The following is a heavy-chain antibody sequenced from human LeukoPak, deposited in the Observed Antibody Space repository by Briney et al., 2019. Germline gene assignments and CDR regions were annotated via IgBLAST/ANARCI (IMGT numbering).Heavy chain of an antibody. D-gene: IGHD3-22*01. CDR3: AREGRYYDSTGYESYYFDF. V-gene: IGHV3-74*01. Sequence: SGGSLRLSCAASGLIFSSYWMHWVRQAPGKGLVWVSRINTDGSSTTYADSVKGRFTISRVNAKNTLYLQLNSLRADDTAVYYCAREGRYYDSTGYESYYFDFWGQGTLVTVSS. J-gene: IGHJ4*02. CDR1: GLIFSSYW. CDR2: INTDGSST.